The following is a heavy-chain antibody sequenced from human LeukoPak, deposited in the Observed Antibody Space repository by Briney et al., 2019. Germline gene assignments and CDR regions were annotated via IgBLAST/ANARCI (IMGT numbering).Heavy chain of an antibody. CDR3: ARGSPPGD. CDR1: GFTFSDYY. J-gene: IGHJ4*02. V-gene: IGHV3-11*05. D-gene: IGHD3-16*01. CDR2: ISSSSGFT. Sequence: GGPPRLSCAASGFTFSDYYMTWIRRAPGKGLEWVSYISSSSGFTKYADSVRGRFTISRDNAKNSLYLQMNTLRVDDTAVYYCARGSPPGDWGQGTLVTVSS.